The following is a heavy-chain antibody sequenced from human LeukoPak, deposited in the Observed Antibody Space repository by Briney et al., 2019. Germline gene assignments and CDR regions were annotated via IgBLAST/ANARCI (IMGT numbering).Heavy chain of an antibody. D-gene: IGHD2-8*01. J-gene: IGHJ3*02. Sequence: ASVKLSCKASGYTFTRYYMHWVRQAPGQGLEGIGGINPNSGGTNYAQKFQGRVTMNRDTPINTAYVELSRLRSDDTAVYYCARASMVGAFDIWGQRTMVTVSS. CDR3: ARASMVGAFDI. V-gene: IGHV1-2*02. CDR1: GYTFTRYY. CDR2: INPNSGGT.